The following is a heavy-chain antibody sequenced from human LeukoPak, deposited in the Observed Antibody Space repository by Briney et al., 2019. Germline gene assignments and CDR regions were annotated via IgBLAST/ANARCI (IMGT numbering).Heavy chain of an antibody. Sequence: ASVKVSCKASGYSFTSYGISWVRQAPGQGLEWMGWISAYSSNTNSAQKVQGRVTVTTDTSASTAYMELRSLRSDDTAVYYCARDRAAAAGTRSFGYYGMDVWGQGTTVTVSS. V-gene: IGHV1-18*01. J-gene: IGHJ6*02. CDR1: GYSFTSYG. CDR3: ARDRAAAAGTRSFGYYGMDV. CDR2: ISAYSSNT. D-gene: IGHD6-13*01.